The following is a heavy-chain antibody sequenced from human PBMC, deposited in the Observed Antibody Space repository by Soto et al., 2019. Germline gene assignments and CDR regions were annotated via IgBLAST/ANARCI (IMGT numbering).Heavy chain of an antibody. CDR2: IYYSGST. D-gene: IGHD1-26*01. J-gene: IGHJ4*02. CDR1: GGSISSYY. Sequence: SETLSLTCTVSGGSISSYYWSWIRQPPGKGLEWIGYIYYSGSTNYNPSLKSRVTISVDTSKNQFSLKLSSVTAADTAVYYCARQIRGSYSTFAYFDYWGQGTLVTVSS. V-gene: IGHV4-59*08. CDR3: ARQIRGSYSTFAYFDY.